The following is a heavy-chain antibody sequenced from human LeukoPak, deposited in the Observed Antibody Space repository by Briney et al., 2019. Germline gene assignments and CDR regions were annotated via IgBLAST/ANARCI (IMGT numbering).Heavy chain of an antibody. J-gene: IGHJ5*02. CDR3: AVHWGPNRGLLANWFDP. CDR2: IYYSGST. Sequence: SETLSLTCTVSGGSISSYYWSWIRQPPGKGLEWIGYIYYSGSTNYNPSLKSRVTISVDTSKNQFSLKLSSVTAADTAVYYCAVHWGPNRGLLANWFDPWGQGTLVTVSS. V-gene: IGHV4-59*01. CDR1: GGSISSYY. D-gene: IGHD1-26*01.